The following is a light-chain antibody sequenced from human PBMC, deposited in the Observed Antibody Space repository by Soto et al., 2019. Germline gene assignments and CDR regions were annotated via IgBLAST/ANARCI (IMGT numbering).Light chain of an antibody. CDR1: QSVSSN. CDR2: GAS. Sequence: EIVMTQSPATLSVSPGERATLSCRASQSVSSNLAWYQQKPGQAPRLLIYGASTRATGIPARFSGSGSGTEFTLTISSLQYEDFAVYYCQHRETFGQGTKVEIK. V-gene: IGKV3-15*01. J-gene: IGKJ1*01. CDR3: QHRET.